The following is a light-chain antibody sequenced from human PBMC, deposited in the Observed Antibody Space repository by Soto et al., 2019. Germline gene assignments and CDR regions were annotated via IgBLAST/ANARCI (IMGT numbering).Light chain of an antibody. CDR2: EVT. Sequence: QSALTQPLSASGSPGQSVTISCTGTSSDVGKYDYVSWFQHHPGKAPKLIIYEVTNRPSGVSNRFSGSKSGNTASLTISGLQADDEADYYCSSFTSSSSVVFGTGTKLTVL. J-gene: IGLJ1*01. CDR3: SSFTSSSSVV. V-gene: IGLV2-14*01. CDR1: SSDVGKYDY.